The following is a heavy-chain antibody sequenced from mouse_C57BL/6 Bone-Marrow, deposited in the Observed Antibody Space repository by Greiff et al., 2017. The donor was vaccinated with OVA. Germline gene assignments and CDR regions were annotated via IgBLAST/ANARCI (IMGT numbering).Heavy chain of an antibody. J-gene: IGHJ3*01. Sequence: QVQLQQPGAELVKPGASVKLSCKASGYTFTSYWMHWVKQRPGQGLEWIGMIHPNSGSTNYNEKFKSKATLTVDKSSSTAYMQLSSLTSEDSAVYYCARNYYCGSSYEAWFAYWGQGTLVTVSA. CDR2: IHPNSGST. CDR3: ARNYYCGSSYEAWFAY. CDR1: GYTFTSYW. D-gene: IGHD1-1*01. V-gene: IGHV1-64*01.